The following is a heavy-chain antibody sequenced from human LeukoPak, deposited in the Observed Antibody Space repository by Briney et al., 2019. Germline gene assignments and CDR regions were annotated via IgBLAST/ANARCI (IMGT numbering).Heavy chain of an antibody. D-gene: IGHD6-13*01. CDR2: IIPIFGTA. V-gene: IGHV1-69*13. CDR1: GGTFSSYA. J-gene: IGHJ4*02. Sequence: SVKVSCKASGGTFSSYAISWVRQAPGQGLEWMGGIIPIFGTANYAQKFQGRVTITADESTSTAYMELSSLRSEDTAVYYCARGRIAAAGTIAYNDYWGQGTLVTVSS. CDR3: ARGRIAAAGTIAYNDY.